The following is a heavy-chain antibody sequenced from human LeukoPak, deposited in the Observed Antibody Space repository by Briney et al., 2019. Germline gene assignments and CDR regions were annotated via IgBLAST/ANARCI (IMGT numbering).Heavy chain of an antibody. D-gene: IGHD2-2*01. CDR1: GGSISSYY. J-gene: IGHJ6*02. Sequence: SETLSRTCTVSGGSISSYYWSWIRQPPGKGLEWLGYIYYSGSTTYNPSLKTRVTLPVDTSKHQFSLKLSSVTAADTAVYYCARDSSVPAAMYTYYYYYGMDVWGQGTTVTVSS. CDR3: ARDSSVPAAMYTYYYYYGMDV. CDR2: IYYSGST. V-gene: IGHV4-59*01.